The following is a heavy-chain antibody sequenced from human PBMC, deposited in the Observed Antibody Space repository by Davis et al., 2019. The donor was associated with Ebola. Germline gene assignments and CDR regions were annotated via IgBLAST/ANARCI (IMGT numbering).Heavy chain of an antibody. V-gene: IGHV3-13*01. CDR2: IDTAGDT. D-gene: IGHD5-12*01. CDR1: GFTFSSYG. J-gene: IGHJ6*02. Sequence: PGGSLRLSYAASGFTFSSYGMHWVRRGTGRGLEWVSSIDTAGDTYYPDSVKGRFTISRENAKDSLFLQMTNLRAEDTAVYYCAREPVATPYYFYGMDVWGQGTTVTVSS. CDR3: AREPVATPYYFYGMDV.